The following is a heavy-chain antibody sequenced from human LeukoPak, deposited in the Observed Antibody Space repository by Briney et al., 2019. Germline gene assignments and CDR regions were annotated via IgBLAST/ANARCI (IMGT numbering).Heavy chain of an antibody. CDR1: GFTFSYYG. D-gene: IGHD6-13*01. Sequence: PGGSLRLSCAASGFTFSYYGMHWVRQAPGKGLDWVAVIWHDGSYIYYADSVKGRFTISRDSSKNTVYLQMNSLRVEDTAIYYCAKVVQYTASTGTGLDYWGQGTLVTVSS. V-gene: IGHV3-33*06. CDR3: AKVVQYTASTGTGLDY. CDR2: IWHDGSYI. J-gene: IGHJ4*02.